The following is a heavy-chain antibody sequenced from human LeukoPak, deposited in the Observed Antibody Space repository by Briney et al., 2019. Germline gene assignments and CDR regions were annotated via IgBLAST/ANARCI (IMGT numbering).Heavy chain of an antibody. J-gene: IGHJ6*04. Sequence: GGSLRLSCAASGLTFSGSAMHWVRQAPGKGLEWVGRIRSKANSYATAYAASVKGRFTISRDDSKNTAYLQMNSLKTEDTAVYYCTRHPSMTTGTPQYDGPVWGKGTTVTVSS. D-gene: IGHD3-10*01. CDR2: IRSKANSYAT. V-gene: IGHV3-73*01. CDR1: GLTFSGSA. CDR3: TRHPSMTTGTPQYDGPV.